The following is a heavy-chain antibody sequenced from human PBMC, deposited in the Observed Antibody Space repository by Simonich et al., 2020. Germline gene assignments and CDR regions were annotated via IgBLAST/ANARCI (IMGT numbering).Heavy chain of an antibody. CDR1: GFTFSSYW. J-gene: IGHJ6*03. Sequence: EVQLVESGGGLVQPGGSLRLSCAASGFTFSSYWMSWVRQAPGTGLEWGATPKQGGSEKYYVDSVKGRFTITRDNAKNSLYLQMNSLRAEDTAVYYCARDGLGTAYYYYMDVWGKGTTVTVSS. CDR3: ARDGLGTAYYYYMDV. V-gene: IGHV3-7*01. D-gene: IGHD7-27*01. CDR2: PKQGGSEK.